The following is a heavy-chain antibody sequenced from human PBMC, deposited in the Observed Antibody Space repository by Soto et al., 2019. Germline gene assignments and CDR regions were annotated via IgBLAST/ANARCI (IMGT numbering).Heavy chain of an antibody. Sequence: ASVKVSCKASGYTFTSYYMHWVRQAPGQGLEWMGIINPSGGSTSYAQKFQGRVTMTRDTPTSTVYMELSSLRSEDTAVYYCARDRSSSSWDYYYYYYGMDVWGQGTTVTVSS. CDR3: ARDRSSSSWDYYYYYYGMDV. CDR2: INPSGGST. V-gene: IGHV1-46*01. J-gene: IGHJ6*02. CDR1: GYTFTSYY. D-gene: IGHD6-13*01.